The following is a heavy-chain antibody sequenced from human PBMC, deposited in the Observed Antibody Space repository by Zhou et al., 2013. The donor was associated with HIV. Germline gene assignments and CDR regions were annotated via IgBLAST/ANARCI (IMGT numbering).Heavy chain of an antibody. CDR3: ATIPHLTGSTVDMTVIGGGDY. D-gene: IGHD3-16*01. Sequence: QVQLLQSGAEVKPPGASVKVSCKVVGYTLANLAIHWVRQPPGQGLEWMGGFDPEDVMTVYAQKFEGRVTLTQDASSDTAYMSMSGLTSDDTAVYYCATIPHLTGSTVDMTVIGGGDYWGRGTPVTVSS. CDR2: FDPEDVMT. J-gene: IGHJ4*02. V-gene: IGHV1-24*01. CDR1: GYTLANLA.